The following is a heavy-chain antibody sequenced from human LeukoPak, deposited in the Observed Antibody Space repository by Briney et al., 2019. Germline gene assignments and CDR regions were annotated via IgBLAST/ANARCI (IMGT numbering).Heavy chain of an antibody. V-gene: IGHV4-34*01. CDR2: INHSGST. D-gene: IGHD6-13*01. J-gene: IGHJ5*02. CDR3: ARRFRGYSSSWYGAWFDP. Sequence: SETLSLTCAVYGGSFSGYYWSWIRQPPGKGLEWIGEINHSGSTNYNPSLKSRVTISVDTSKNQFSLKLSSVTAADTAVYYCARRFRGYSSSWYGAWFDPWGQGTLVTVSS. CDR1: GGSFSGYY.